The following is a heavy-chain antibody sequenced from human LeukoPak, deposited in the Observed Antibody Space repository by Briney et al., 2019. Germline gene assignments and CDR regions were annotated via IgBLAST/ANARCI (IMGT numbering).Heavy chain of an antibody. V-gene: IGHV4-38-2*02. CDR1: GYSISSGSY. D-gene: IGHD5-12*01. J-gene: IGHJ6*03. Sequence: SETLSLTCTVSGYSISSGSYCGWLQPPPGKGLEWTGRIDHSGSTYYIPSLKSRITISVDTSKNKLSLKLSSVTAADTAVYYCARALRGYSGYDYYYMDVWGKGTTVTVSS. CDR3: ARALRGYSGYDYYYMDV. CDR2: IDHSGST.